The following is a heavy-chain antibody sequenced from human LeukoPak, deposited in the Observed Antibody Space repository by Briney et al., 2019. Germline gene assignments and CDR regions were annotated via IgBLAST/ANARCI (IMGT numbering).Heavy chain of an antibody. V-gene: IGHV3-11*03. D-gene: IGHD6-13*01. CDR3: ARSVAAAIDKIYYFDY. CDR1: GFIFSDYF. Sequence: PGGSLRLSCAASGFIFSDYFMSWIPQAPGKGLEWVSHISGSSSYKNSVDSVRGRFIISRDNTKGSLYLQMNSVRAEDTAVYYCARSVAAAIDKIYYFDYWGRGALVTVSS. CDR2: ISGSSSYK. J-gene: IGHJ4*02.